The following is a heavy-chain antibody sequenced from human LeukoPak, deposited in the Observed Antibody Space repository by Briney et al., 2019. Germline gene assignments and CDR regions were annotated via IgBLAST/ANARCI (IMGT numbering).Heavy chain of an antibody. Sequence: PGGSLRLSCAASGFTVSGTPMSWVRQAPGKGLEWVSAMYTGGTTYYADSVTGRFIVSRDTSRNTLFLHMNSLRAEDTAVYYCAKDEATSGGGLASWGQGTLVIVSS. V-gene: IGHV3-53*01. CDR1: GFTVSGTP. CDR3: AKDEATSGGGLAS. CDR2: MYTGGTT. J-gene: IGHJ5*01. D-gene: IGHD3-16*01.